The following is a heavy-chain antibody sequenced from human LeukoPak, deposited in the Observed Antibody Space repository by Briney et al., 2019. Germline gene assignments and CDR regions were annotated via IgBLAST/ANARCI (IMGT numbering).Heavy chain of an antibody. CDR1: GGSISSYY. D-gene: IGHD5-24*01. J-gene: IGHJ6*04. CDR2: IYYSGST. V-gene: IGHV4-59*01. CDR3: ARDMAEAGRQDV. Sequence: SETLSLTCTVSGGSISSYYWSWIRQPPGKGLEWIGYIYYSGSTNYNPSLKSRVTISVGTSKNQFSLKLSSVTAADTAVYYCARDMAEAGRQDVWGKGTTVTVSS.